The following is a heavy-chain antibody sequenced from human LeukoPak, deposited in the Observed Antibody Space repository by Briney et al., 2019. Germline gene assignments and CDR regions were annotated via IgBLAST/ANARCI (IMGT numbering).Heavy chain of an antibody. Sequence: ASVKVSCKASGYTFTDYYMHWVRQAPGQGLEWMGWINPNSGGTNYAQKFQGRVTMTRDTSISTAYMELGRLRSDDTAVYYCARVPNSGYDWYYFDYWGQGTLVTVSS. CDR1: GYTFTDYY. CDR3: ARVPNSGYDWYYFDY. J-gene: IGHJ4*02. V-gene: IGHV1-2*02. D-gene: IGHD5-12*01. CDR2: INPNSGGT.